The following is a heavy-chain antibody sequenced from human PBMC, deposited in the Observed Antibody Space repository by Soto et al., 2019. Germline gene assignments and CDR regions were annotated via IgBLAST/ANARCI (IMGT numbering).Heavy chain of an antibody. CDR1: GFTFSRYW. CDR2: IKQDGGEK. J-gene: IGHJ6*02. V-gene: IGHV3-7*01. CDR3: ATLSINGDMDV. D-gene: IGHD3-3*02. Sequence: EVQLVESGGGLVQPGGSLRLSCAAFGFTFSRYWMSWVRQAPGKGLEWVANIKQDGGEKYSVDSVKGRFTISRDNAKNLLFLQMKSLRAEDTAVYYCATLSINGDMDVWGQGATVTVS.